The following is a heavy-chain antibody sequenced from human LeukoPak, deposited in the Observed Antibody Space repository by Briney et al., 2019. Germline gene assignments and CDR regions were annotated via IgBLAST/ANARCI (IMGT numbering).Heavy chain of an antibody. CDR3: ATAYTVTGAFDI. CDR1: GFTFSSYS. Sequence: GGSLRLSCAASGFTFSSYSMNWVRQAPGKGLEWVSSISSSSSYIYYADSVKGRFTISRDNAKNSLYLQMNSLRAEDTAVYYCATAYTVTGAFDIRGQGTMVTVSS. V-gene: IGHV3-21*01. D-gene: IGHD4-17*01. CDR2: ISSSSSYI. J-gene: IGHJ3*02.